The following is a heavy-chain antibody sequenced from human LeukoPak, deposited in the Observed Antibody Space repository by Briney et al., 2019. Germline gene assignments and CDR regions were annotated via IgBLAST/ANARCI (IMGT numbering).Heavy chain of an antibody. Sequence: KSSQTLSLTCAVSGGSISSGGYYWSWIRQPPGKGLEWIGEINHSGSTNYNPSLKSRVTISVDTSKNQFSLKLSSVTAADTAVYYCASFPDCSSTSCYLNWFDPWGQGTLVTVSS. D-gene: IGHD2-2*01. J-gene: IGHJ5*02. CDR2: INHSGST. CDR1: GGSISSGGYY. V-gene: IGHV4-30-2*01. CDR3: ASFPDCSSTSCYLNWFDP.